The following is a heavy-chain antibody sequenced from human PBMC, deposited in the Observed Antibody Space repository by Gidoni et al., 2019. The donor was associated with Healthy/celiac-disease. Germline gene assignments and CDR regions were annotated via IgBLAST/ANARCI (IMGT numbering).Heavy chain of an antibody. J-gene: IGHJ5*02. CDR2: NYYSGST. V-gene: IGHV4-59*01. CDR1: GGSISSYY. D-gene: IGHD5-12*01. Sequence: QVQLQESGPGLVKPSETLSLTCTVSGGSISSYYWSWLRQPPGKGLEWIGYNYYSGSTNYNPPLKSRVTISVDTSKNQFSLKLSSVTAADTAVYYCAREKGGYDNWFDPWGQGTLVTVSS. CDR3: AREKGGYDNWFDP.